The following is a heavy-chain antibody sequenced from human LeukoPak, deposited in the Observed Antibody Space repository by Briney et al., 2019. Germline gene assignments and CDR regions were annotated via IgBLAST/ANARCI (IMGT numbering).Heavy chain of an antibody. Sequence: SETLSLTCAVSGGSFGGYYWTWIRQPPGKGLEWIGDINHHGNTNYNPSLKGRVALSVDTSQNQFSLRLTSVTAADTAVYYCARGLYPVSTSFFDHWGQGAPVTVSS. D-gene: IGHD2-2*01. CDR3: ARGLYPVSTSFFDH. CDR1: GGSFGGYY. J-gene: IGHJ4*02. CDR2: INHHGNT. V-gene: IGHV4-34*01.